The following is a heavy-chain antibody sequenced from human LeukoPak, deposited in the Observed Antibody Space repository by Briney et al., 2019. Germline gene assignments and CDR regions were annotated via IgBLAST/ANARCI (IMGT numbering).Heavy chain of an antibody. D-gene: IGHD1-26*01. CDR1: GFTFSSYS. Sequence: PGGSLRLSCAASGFTFSSYSMNWVRQAPGKGLEWVSYISSSSSTIYYADSMKGRFTISRDNAKNSLYLQMNSLRAEDTAVYYCARGTIVGVSYHYMDVWGKGTTVTVSS. CDR3: ARGTIVGVSYHYMDV. J-gene: IGHJ6*03. V-gene: IGHV3-48*01. CDR2: ISSSSSTI.